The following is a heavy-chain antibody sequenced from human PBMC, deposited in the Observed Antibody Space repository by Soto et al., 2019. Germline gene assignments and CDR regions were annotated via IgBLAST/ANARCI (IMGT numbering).Heavy chain of an antibody. CDR3: ARDIGEMSAV. V-gene: IGHV3-21*06. J-gene: IGHJ4*02. CDR2: ISSSSSYI. D-gene: IGHD3-10*01. CDR1: GFTFSSST. Sequence: GGSLRLSCTVSGFTFSSSTMTWVRQGPGKGLEWVSSISSSSSYIYFADSLKGRFTISRDNAKNSLYLQMNSLRAEDTAVYYCARDIGEMSAVWGQGTQVTVPQ.